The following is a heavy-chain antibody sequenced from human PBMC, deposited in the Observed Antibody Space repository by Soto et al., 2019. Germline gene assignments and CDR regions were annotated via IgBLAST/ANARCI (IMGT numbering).Heavy chain of an antibody. CDR3: TSRITIFGVVITDYFDY. CDR2: IKSKTDGGTT. CDR1: GFTFSNAW. J-gene: IGHJ4*02. Sequence: GGSLRLSCAASGFTFSNAWMSWVRQAPGKGLEWVGRIKSKTDGGTTDYAAPVKGRFTISRDDSKNTLYLQMNSLKTEDTAVYYCTSRITIFGVVITDYFDYWGQGTLVTVSS. V-gene: IGHV3-15*01. D-gene: IGHD3-3*01.